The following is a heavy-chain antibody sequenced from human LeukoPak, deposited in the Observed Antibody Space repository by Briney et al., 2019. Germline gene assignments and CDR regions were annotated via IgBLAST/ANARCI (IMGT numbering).Heavy chain of an antibody. D-gene: IGHD2-2*01. CDR3: ARDNAPAARGLDY. CDR1: GFTVSSNH. Sequence: AGGSVRLSCAASGFTVSSNHMTCVRQAPGKGLEWVSEIVTGVLTFYAASVTGRFTISRDNYKNTVYLQMNSLGVEDTARYYCARDNAPAARGLDYWGRGT. V-gene: IGHV3-53*01. J-gene: IGHJ4*02. CDR2: IVTGVLT.